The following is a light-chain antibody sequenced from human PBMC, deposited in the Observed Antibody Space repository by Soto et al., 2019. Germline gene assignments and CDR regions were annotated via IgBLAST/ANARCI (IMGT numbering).Light chain of an antibody. CDR3: SSYTSSSTPYV. Sequence: QSVLTQPASVSGSPGKSITISCTGTSSDVGGYNYVSWYQQHPGKAPKLMIYDVSNRPSGVSNRFSGSKSGNTASLTISGLQAEDDADYYCSSYTSSSTPYVFGTGTKLTVL. J-gene: IGLJ1*01. CDR1: SSDVGGYNY. V-gene: IGLV2-14*01. CDR2: DVS.